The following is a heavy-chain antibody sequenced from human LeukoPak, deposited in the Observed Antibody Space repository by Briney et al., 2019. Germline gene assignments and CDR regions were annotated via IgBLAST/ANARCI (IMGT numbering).Heavy chain of an antibody. V-gene: IGHV4-39*07. Sequence: SETLSLTCAVSGGSITSSKYFWGWIRQPPGKELELIGIISYSGSTDYNPSLKSRVTISTDTSTNQFSLKLTSVTAADTAVYYCAGLGVMVLVYQFEYWGRGTPVTVSS. D-gene: IGHD2-8*01. CDR3: AGLGVMVLVYQFEY. CDR2: ISYSGST. CDR1: GGSITSSKYF. J-gene: IGHJ4*02.